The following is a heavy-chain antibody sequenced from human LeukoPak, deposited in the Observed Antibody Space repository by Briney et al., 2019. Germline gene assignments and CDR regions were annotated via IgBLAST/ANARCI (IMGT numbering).Heavy chain of an antibody. CDR1: GESFSGYY. D-gene: IGHD5-24*01. Sequence: SETLSLTCAVYGESFSGYYWTWIRQPPGKGLEWIGEIIDTGSTKYNPSLKSRVTISVDTSKNQLSLRLSSVTAADTAVYYCARGPADYNKLKPGDRDGYNYKSKRTPFDYWGQGTLVTVSS. CDR3: ARGPADYNKLKPGDRDGYNYKSKRTPFDY. CDR2: IIDTGST. J-gene: IGHJ4*02. V-gene: IGHV4-34*01.